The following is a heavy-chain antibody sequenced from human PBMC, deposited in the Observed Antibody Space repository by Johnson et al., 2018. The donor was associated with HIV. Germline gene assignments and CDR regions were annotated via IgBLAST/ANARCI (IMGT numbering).Heavy chain of an antibody. J-gene: IGHJ3*02. CDR2: IWYDGSNK. D-gene: IGHD2-21*02. V-gene: IGHV3-33*08. Sequence: QVQLVESGGGVVQPGRSLRLSCAASGFSLSSYAMHWVRQAPGKGLEWVAVIWYDGSNKYYADSVKGRFTVSRDNYKNTLYLQMNSLRGEDTAVYYCARPHIVVVTAGYAFDIWGQGTMVIVSS. CDR1: GFSLSSYA. CDR3: ARPHIVVVTAGYAFDI.